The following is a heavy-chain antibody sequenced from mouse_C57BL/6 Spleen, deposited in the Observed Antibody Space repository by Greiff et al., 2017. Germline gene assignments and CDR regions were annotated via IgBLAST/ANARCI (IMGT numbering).Heavy chain of an antibody. Sequence: EVKLVESGEGLVKPGGSLKLFCAASGFTFSSYAMSWVRQTPEKRLEWVAYISSGGDYIYYADTVKGRFTISSDNARNTLYLQMSSLKSEDTAMYYCTREEEDDYDGRPSGGFDVWGTGTTVTVSS. CDR1: GFTFSSYA. J-gene: IGHJ1*03. CDR3: TREEEDDYDGRPSGGFDV. CDR2: ISSGGDYI. D-gene: IGHD2-4*01. V-gene: IGHV5-9-1*02.